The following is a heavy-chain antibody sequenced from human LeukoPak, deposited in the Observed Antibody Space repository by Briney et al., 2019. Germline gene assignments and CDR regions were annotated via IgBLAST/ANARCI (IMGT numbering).Heavy chain of an antibody. V-gene: IGHV3-74*01. CDR3: TRRGASTGAFDI. D-gene: IGHD1-26*01. J-gene: IGHJ3*02. CDR2: INSDGSST. CDR1: GFTFSRYW. Sequence: GGSLRLSCAASGFTFSRYWMHWVRQAPGKGLVWVSRINSDGSSTSYADSVKGRFTISRDNAKNTLYLQMKSLRAEDTAVYYCTRRGASTGAFDIWGQGTMVTVSS.